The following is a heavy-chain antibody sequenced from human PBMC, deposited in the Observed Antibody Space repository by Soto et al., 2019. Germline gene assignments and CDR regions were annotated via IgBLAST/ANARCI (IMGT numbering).Heavy chain of an antibody. Sequence: QLQLQESGPGLVKPSETLSLTCTVSGGSISSSSYYWGWIRQPPGKGLEWIGSIYYSGSTYYNPSLKSRVTIAVDTSKNQFSLKLSSVTAADTAVYYCALSIAAAGTGPDYWGQGTLVTVSS. CDR2: IYYSGST. CDR1: GGSISSSSYY. V-gene: IGHV4-39*01. D-gene: IGHD6-13*01. CDR3: ALSIAAAGTGPDY. J-gene: IGHJ4*02.